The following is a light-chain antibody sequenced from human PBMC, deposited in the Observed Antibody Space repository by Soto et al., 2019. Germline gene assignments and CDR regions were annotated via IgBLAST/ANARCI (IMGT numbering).Light chain of an antibody. CDR3: SSYASSNTAV. J-gene: IGLJ7*01. Sequence: QSALTQPASVSGSPGQSITISCTGTSSDVGGSNYVSWYQQHPGKAPKLMIYEVSNRPSGVSNRFSGSKSGNTASLTISGLQAEDEADYYCSSYASSNTAVFGGGNQLTVL. CDR2: EVS. V-gene: IGLV2-14*01. CDR1: SSDVGGSNY.